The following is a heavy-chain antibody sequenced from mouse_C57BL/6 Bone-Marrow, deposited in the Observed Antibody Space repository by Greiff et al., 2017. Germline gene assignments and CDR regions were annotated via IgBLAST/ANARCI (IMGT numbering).Heavy chain of an antibody. CDR3: ARSDYSNCPWFAY. CDR2: IDPSDSYT. D-gene: IGHD2-5*01. V-gene: IGHV1-69*01. J-gene: IGHJ3*01. CDR1: GYTFTSYW. Sequence: QVQLQQPGAELVMPGASVKLSCKASGYTFTSYWMHWVKQRPGQGLEWIGEIDPSDSYTNYNQKLKGKSTLTVDKSSSTAYMQLSSLTSEDSAVYYCARSDYSNCPWFAYWGQGTLVTVSA.